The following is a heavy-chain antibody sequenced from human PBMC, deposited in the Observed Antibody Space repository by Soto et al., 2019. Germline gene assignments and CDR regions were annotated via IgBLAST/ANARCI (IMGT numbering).Heavy chain of an antibody. V-gene: IGHV4-31*03. J-gene: IGHJ4*02. CDR1: GGSISSGGYY. D-gene: IGHD1-26*01. Sequence: KTSETLSLTCTVSGGSISSGGYYWSWIRQHPGKGLEWIGYIYYSGSTYYNPSLKSRVTISVDTSKNQFSLKLSSVTAADTAVYYCARGLSGSYSYYFDYWGQGTLVTVSS. CDR3: ARGLSGSYSYYFDY. CDR2: IYYSGST.